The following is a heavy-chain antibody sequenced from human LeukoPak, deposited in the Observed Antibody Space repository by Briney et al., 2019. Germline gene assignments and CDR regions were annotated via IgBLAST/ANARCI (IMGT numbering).Heavy chain of an antibody. V-gene: IGHV1-2*02. Sequence: ASVKVSFKASGYTFTDYYIHWLRQAPGQGLEWMGYFNPNSGGTNYAPNFQGRVTMTSDTSISTAYMELTRLSSDDTAMYYCARVGNYNFDYWGQGALVTVSS. J-gene: IGHJ4*02. D-gene: IGHD1-7*01. CDR2: FNPNSGGT. CDR1: GYTFTDYY. CDR3: ARVGNYNFDY.